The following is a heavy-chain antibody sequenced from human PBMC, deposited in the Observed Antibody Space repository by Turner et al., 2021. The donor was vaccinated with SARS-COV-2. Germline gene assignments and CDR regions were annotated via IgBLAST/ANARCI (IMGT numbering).Heavy chain of an antibody. CDR3: ARDWRYYYDSSGYFDY. CDR2: ISAVGGTT. V-gene: IGHV3-23*01. CDR1: GFTFSNYA. Sequence: EVQLLEYGGGLVQPGGSLRRSCSASGFTFSNYAMRWVRQAPGKGLEWVSAISAVGGTTYPADSVKGRFTISRDNSMNTLFLQMNSLRAEDTAIYYCARDWRYYYDSSGYFDYWCQGTLVTVSS. J-gene: IGHJ4*02. D-gene: IGHD3-22*01.